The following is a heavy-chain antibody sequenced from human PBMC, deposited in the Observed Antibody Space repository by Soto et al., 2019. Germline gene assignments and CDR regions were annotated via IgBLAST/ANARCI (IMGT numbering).Heavy chain of an antibody. Sequence: ELQLVESGGDLVQPGGPLVLPFAAAEFTCRTCWLGWVRRSPGKGPEWVATIKQDGVEKFYLDSVKGRFTISRDNAKKSLYLQMNSLRAEDTAVYYCTREKNWGQGTLVTVSS. CDR2: IKQDGVEK. CDR3: TREKN. V-gene: IGHV3-7*05. J-gene: IGHJ4*02. CDR1: EFTCRTCW.